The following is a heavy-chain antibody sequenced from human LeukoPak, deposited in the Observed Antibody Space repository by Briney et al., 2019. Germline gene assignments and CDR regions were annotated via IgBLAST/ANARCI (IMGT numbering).Heavy chain of an antibody. CDR1: GGSISSGSCY. J-gene: IGHJ4*02. Sequence: PSQTLSLTCTVSGGSISSGSCYWSWIRQPAGKRLEWIGHIYRSGSTNYNPSLKSRVTISVDTSKNQFSLKLSSVTAADTAVYYCARGSYYDSSGPIDYWGQGTLVTVSS. V-gene: IGHV4-61*09. D-gene: IGHD3-22*01. CDR3: ARGSYYDSSGPIDY. CDR2: IYRSGST.